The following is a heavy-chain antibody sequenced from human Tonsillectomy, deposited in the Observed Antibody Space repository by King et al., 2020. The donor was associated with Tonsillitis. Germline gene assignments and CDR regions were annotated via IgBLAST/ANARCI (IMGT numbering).Heavy chain of an antibody. CDR3: ARGRNYGVNSGAFDF. CDR2: IIPIFGTA. CDR1: GGTFSSYA. D-gene: IGHD4-23*01. V-gene: IGHV1-69*01. J-gene: IGHJ3*01. Sequence: VQLVESGAEVKKPGSSVKVSCKASGGTFSSYAISWVRQAPGQGLEWMGGIIPIFGTANYAQNFQGRVTITADESTRTVYMELSSLRSEDTAVYYCARGRNYGVNSGAFDFWGQGTMVTVSS.